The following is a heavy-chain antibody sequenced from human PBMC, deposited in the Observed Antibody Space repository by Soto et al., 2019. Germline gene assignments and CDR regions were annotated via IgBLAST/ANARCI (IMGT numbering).Heavy chain of an antibody. CDR3: ARVSPDYGDYVLVDY. V-gene: IGHV1-69*13. CDR2: IIPIFGTA. J-gene: IGHJ4*02. CDR1: GGTFSRYA. Sequence: ASVKVSCKACGGTFSRYAISWVRQAPGQGLEWMGGIIPIFGTANYAQKFQGRVTITADESTSTAYMELSSLRSEDTAVYYCARVSPDYGDYVLVDYWGQGTPVTVSS. D-gene: IGHD4-17*01.